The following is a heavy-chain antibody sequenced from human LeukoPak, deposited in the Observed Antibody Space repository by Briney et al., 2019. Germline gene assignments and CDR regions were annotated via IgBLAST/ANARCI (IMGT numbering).Heavy chain of an antibody. D-gene: IGHD3-3*01. J-gene: IGHJ4*02. CDR3: ATNYDFWSGPPPGY. Sequence: SETLSLTCTVSGGSISSSSYYWSWIRQPPGKGLEWIGYIYYSGSTNYNPSLKSRVTISVDTSKNQFSLKLSSVTAADTAVYYCATNYDFWSGPPPGYWGQGTLVTVSS. CDR1: GGSISSSSYY. V-gene: IGHV4-61*01. CDR2: IYYSGST.